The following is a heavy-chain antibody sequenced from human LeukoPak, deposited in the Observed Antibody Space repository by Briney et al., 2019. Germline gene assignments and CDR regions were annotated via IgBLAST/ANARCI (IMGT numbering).Heavy chain of an antibody. D-gene: IGHD1-26*01. Sequence: GGSLSLSCAASGFTLSSYAMSWVRQAPGKGLEWVSDISGSGGSTYYADPVRGRFTISRDNIKNTLYLQKNSLRAEDTAVYYCAKEIVGATLSAPFGYWGQGTLVTVSS. V-gene: IGHV3-23*01. CDR3: AKEIVGATLSAPFGY. J-gene: IGHJ4*02. CDR1: GFTLSSYA. CDR2: ISGSGGST.